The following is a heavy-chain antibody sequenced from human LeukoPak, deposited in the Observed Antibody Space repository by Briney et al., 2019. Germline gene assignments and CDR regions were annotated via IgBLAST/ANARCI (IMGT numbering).Heavy chain of an antibody. CDR1: GGSISSSSYY. V-gene: IGHV4-39*01. CDR2: IYYSGST. CDR3: ARHRDIVVVANSFDY. J-gene: IGHJ4*02. D-gene: IGHD3-22*01. Sequence: PSETLSLTCTVSGGSISSSSYYWGWIRQPPGKGLEWIGSIYYSGSTYYNPSLKSRVTISVDTSKNQFSLKLSSVTAADTAVYYCARHRDIVVVANSFDYWGRGTLVTVSS.